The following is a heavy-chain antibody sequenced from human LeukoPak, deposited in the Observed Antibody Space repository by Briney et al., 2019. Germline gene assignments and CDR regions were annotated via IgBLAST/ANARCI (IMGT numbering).Heavy chain of an antibody. CDR2: INPSGGST. CDR1: GYTFTSYY. Sequence: ASVKVSCKASGYTFTSYYMHWVRQAPGQGLEWMGIINPSGGSTSYAQKFQGRVTMTRDMSTSTVYMELSSLRSEDTAVYYCARAPVGVTADLYCDDWGQGTLVTVSS. D-gene: IGHD3-16*01. J-gene: IGHJ4*02. V-gene: IGHV1-46*01. CDR3: ARAPVGVTADLYCDD.